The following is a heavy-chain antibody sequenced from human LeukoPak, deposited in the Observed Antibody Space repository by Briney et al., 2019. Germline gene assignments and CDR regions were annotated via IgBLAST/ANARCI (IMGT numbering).Heavy chain of an antibody. CDR3: ANPTLSGYYSXYYYGMDV. V-gene: IGHV3-23*01. CDR2: ISGSGGST. J-gene: IGHJ6*02. CDR1: GFTFSSYA. Sequence: GGSLRLSCAASGFTFSSYAMSWVRQAPGKGLEWVSAISGSGGSTYYADSVKGRFTISRDNSKNTLYLQMNSLRAEDTAVYYCANPTLSGYYSXYYYGMDVWGQGTTVTVSS. D-gene: IGHD3-22*01.